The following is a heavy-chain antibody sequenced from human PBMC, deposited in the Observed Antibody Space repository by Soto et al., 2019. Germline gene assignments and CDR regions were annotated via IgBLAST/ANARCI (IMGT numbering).Heavy chain of an antibody. V-gene: IGHV4-59*01. CDR2: IYYSEST. D-gene: IGHD6-13*01. Sequence: SETLSLTCTVSGGSISSYYWSWIRQPPGKGLEWIGYIYYSESTNYNPSLKSRVTISVDTSKNQFSLKLSSVTAADTAVYYCARHLHLVHSSSWFPRLDYWGQGTLVTVSS. CDR3: ARHLHLVHSSSWFPRLDY. CDR1: GGSISSYY. J-gene: IGHJ4*02.